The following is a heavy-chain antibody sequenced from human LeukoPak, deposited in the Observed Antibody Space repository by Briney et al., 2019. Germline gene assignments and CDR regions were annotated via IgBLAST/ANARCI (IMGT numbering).Heavy chain of an antibody. CDR1: GGSISSSSYY. D-gene: IGHD1-26*01. Sequence: SETLSLTCTVSGGSISSSSYYWGWIRQPPGKGLEWIGSIYYSGSVYYNPSLKSRVTISVDTSKNQFSLKLSSVTAADTAVYYCARETWELLFDYWGQGTLVTVSS. V-gene: IGHV4-39*02. CDR3: ARETWELLFDY. CDR2: IYYSGSV. J-gene: IGHJ4*02.